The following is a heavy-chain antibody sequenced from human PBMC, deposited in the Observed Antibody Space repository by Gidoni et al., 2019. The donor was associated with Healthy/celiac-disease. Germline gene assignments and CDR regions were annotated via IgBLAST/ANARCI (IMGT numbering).Heavy chain of an antibody. D-gene: IGHD1-1*01. Sequence: EVQLLESGGGLVPPGVSLRLSCAASRFTFSSYARSWVRQAPGKGLGWVSAISGSGGSTYDADSVKGRFTISRDNSKNTLYLQMNSLRAEDTAVYDCAKKALDWNGPTGYFDYWGQGTLVTVSS. CDR3: AKKALDWNGPTGYFDY. CDR2: ISGSGGST. CDR1: RFTFSSYA. J-gene: IGHJ4*02. V-gene: IGHV3-23*01.